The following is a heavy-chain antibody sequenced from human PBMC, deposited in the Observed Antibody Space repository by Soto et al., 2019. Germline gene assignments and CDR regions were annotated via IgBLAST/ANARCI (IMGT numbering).Heavy chain of an antibody. CDR3: ARAITCGGDCPEEDYYYYGMDV. CDR1: GYTFTSYY. CDR2: INPSGGST. V-gene: IGHV1-46*01. J-gene: IGHJ6*02. Sequence: ASVKVSCKASGYTFTSYYMHWVRQAPGQGLEWMGIINPSGGSTSYAQKFQGRVTMTRDTSTSTVYMELGSLRSEDTAVYYCARAITCGGDCPEEDYYYYGMDVWGQGTTVTVSS. D-gene: IGHD2-21*02.